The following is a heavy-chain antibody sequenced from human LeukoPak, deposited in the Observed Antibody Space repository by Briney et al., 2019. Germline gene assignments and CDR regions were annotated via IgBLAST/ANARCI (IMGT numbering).Heavy chain of an antibody. CDR3: ARSSGYYYHDY. CDR1: GFTFSTYW. J-gene: IGHJ4*02. CDR2: IKQDGSEK. D-gene: IGHD3-22*01. V-gene: IGHV3-7*01. Sequence: GGSLRLSCAASGFTFSTYWMSWVRQAPGKGLEWVANIKQDGSEKYYVDSVKGRFTISRDNSKNTLFLQMNSLRAEDTAVYYCARSSGYYYHDYWGQGTLVTVSS.